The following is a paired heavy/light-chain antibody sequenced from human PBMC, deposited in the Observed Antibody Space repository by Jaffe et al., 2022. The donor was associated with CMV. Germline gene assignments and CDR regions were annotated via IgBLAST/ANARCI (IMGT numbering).Heavy chain of an antibody. CDR3: AKEGLAYDSSGYYYPIFAEFDY. CDR1: GFTFSSYG. J-gene: IGHJ4*02. CDR2: ISYDGSNK. D-gene: IGHD3-22*01. Sequence: QVQLVESGGGVVQPGRSLRLSCAASGFTFSSYGMHWVRQAPGKGLEWVAVISYDGSNKYYADSVKGRFTISRDNSKNTLYLQMNSLRAEDTAVYYCAKEGLAYDSSGYYYPIFAEFDYWGQGTLVTVSS. V-gene: IGHV3-30*18.
Light chain of an antibody. CDR1: QSISSY. V-gene: IGKV1-39*01. J-gene: IGKJ2*01. CDR3: QQSYSTPF. CDR2: AAS. Sequence: DIQMTQSPSSLSASVGDRVTITCRASQSISSYLNWYQQKPGKAPKLLIYAASSLQSGVPSRFSGSGSGTDFTLTISSLQPEDFATYYCQQSYSTPFFGQGTKLEIK.